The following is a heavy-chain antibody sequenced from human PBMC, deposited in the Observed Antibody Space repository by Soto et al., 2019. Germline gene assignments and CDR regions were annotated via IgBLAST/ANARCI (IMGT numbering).Heavy chain of an antibody. CDR3: ARGLAIVLRFLEGGQYYSSYRDV. J-gene: IGHJ6*03. Sequence: SVKVSCKASGGTFSSYTISWVRQAPGQGLEWMGRIIPILGIANYAQKFQGRVTMTTDTSTSTVYMELRSLKSDDTAVYYCARGLAIVLRFLEGGQYYSSYRDVWGKGATVTVPS. V-gene: IGHV1-69*02. D-gene: IGHD3-3*01. CDR1: GGTFSSYT. CDR2: IIPILGIA.